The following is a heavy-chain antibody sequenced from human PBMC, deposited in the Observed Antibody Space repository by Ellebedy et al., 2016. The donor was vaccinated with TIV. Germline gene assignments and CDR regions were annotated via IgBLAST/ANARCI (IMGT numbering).Heavy chain of an antibody. D-gene: IGHD2-8*01. Sequence: GESLKISCAASGFAFSNYGMHWVRQAPGKRPEWVAVVSYDGKVKYYLDSVKGRFTISRDNSKNTLSLEMNSLRAEDTATYYCTKELVHAIHGFDIWGQGTMVTVSA. J-gene: IGHJ3*02. CDR2: VSYDGKVK. V-gene: IGHV3-30*18. CDR3: TKELVHAIHGFDI. CDR1: GFAFSNYG.